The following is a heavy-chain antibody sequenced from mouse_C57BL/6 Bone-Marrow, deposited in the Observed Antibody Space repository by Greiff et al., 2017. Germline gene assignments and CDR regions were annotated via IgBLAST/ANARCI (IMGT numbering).Heavy chain of an antibody. CDR1: GYTFTSYW. CDR2: IDPSDSYT. V-gene: IGHV1-50*01. Sequence: VQLQQSGAELVKPGASVKLSCKASGYTFTSYWMQWVKQRPGQGLEWIGEIDPSDSYTNYNQKFKGKATLTVDTSSSTAYMQLSSLTSEDSAVYYCARDFYYGYDEWFAYWGQGTLVTVSA. CDR3: ARDFYYGYDEWFAY. D-gene: IGHD2-2*01. J-gene: IGHJ3*01.